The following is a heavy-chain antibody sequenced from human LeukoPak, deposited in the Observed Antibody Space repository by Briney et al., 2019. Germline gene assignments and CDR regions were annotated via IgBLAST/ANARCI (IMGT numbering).Heavy chain of an antibody. J-gene: IGHJ1*01. V-gene: IGHV3-21*01. D-gene: IGHD3-22*01. CDR3: AITPYASSGYYLGYFQH. CDR1: GFTFSSYS. CDR2: ISSSSSYI. Sequence: GGSLRLPCAASGFTFSSYSMNWVRQAPGKGLEWVSSISSSSSYIYYADSVKGRFTISRDNAKNSLYLQMNSLRAEDTAVYYCAITPYASSGYYLGYFQHWGQGTLVTVSS.